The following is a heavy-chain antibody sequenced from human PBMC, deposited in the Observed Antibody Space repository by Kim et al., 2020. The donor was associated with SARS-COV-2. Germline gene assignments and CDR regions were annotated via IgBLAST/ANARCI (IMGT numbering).Heavy chain of an antibody. D-gene: IGHD6-13*01. CDR3: ARGGSSWYARNDDYFDY. CDR1: GYTFTGYY. Sequence: ASVKVSCKASGYTFTGYYMHWVRQAPGQGLEWMGRINPNSGGTNYAQKFQGRVTMTRDTSISTAYMELSRLRSDDTAVYYCARGGSSWYARNDDYFDYWGQGTLVTVSS. CDR2: INPNSGGT. J-gene: IGHJ4*02. V-gene: IGHV1-2*06.